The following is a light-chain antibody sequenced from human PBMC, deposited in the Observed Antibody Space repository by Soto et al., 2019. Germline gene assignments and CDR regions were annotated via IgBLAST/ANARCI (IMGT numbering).Light chain of an antibody. CDR2: LSSDGSH. J-gene: IGLJ2*01. Sequence: QSVLTQSPSASASLGASVKLTCTLSSGHSSYAIAWHQQQPEKGPRYLMKLSSDGSHSKGDGIPDRFSGSRSGAERYLPIFNLPSEDEADYYCQNWDTGARVVFGGGTKLTVL. V-gene: IGLV4-69*01. CDR3: QNWDTGARVV. CDR1: SGHSSYA.